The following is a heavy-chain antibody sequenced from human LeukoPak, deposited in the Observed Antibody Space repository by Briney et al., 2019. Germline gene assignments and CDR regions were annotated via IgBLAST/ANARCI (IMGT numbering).Heavy chain of an antibody. CDR2: TYYSGST. V-gene: IGHV4-30-4*01. Sequence: SETLSLTCTVSGGSISSSDYYWSWTRQPPGKGLEWIGYTYYSGSTYYNPSLKSRVTISVDTSKNQFSLKLSSVTAADTAVYYCARADRFGPYYDSSGYFLDYWGQGTLVTVSS. CDR3: ARADRFGPYYDSSGYFLDY. CDR1: GGSISSSDYY. D-gene: IGHD3-22*01. J-gene: IGHJ4*02.